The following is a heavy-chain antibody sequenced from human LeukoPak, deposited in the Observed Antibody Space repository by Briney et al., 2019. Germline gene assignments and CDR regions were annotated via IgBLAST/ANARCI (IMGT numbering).Heavy chain of an antibody. CDR2: ISGSGGST. CDR1: GFTFSSYA. CDR3: AKSVDSSGWPYGKIDY. J-gene: IGHJ4*02. Sequence: GGSLRLSCAASGFTFSSYAMSWVRQAPGKGLEWVSAISGSGGSTYYADSVKGRFTISRDNSKNTLYLQMNSLRAEDTAVYYCAKSVDSSGWPYGKIDYWGQGTLVTVSS. V-gene: IGHV3-23*01. D-gene: IGHD6-19*01.